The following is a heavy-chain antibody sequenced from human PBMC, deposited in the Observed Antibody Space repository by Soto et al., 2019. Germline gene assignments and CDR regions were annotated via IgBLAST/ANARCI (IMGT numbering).Heavy chain of an antibody. CDR3: ARAKTSGYGDVYYFDY. CDR2: IFYSGST. V-gene: IGHV4-59*01. CDR1: GGSISSYC. Sequence: SETLSLTCTVSGGSISSYCWSWIRQPPGKGLEWIGYIFYSGSTNYNPSLKSRVTISADTSKNQLSLKLSSVTAADTAVYYCARAKTSGYGDVYYFDYWGQGTLVTVSS. J-gene: IGHJ4*02. D-gene: IGHD4-17*01.